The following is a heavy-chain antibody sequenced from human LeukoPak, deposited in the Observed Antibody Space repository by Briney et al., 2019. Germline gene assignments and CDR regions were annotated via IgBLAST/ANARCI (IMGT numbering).Heavy chain of an antibody. CDR1: EFTFNSQA. J-gene: IGHJ4*02. CDR3: ARDPPFIIGTTFFDY. CDR2: ISGRGGVT. Sequence: GGSLRLSCAASEFTFNSQAMTWVRQAPGKGLEWVSGISGRGGVTKYADSVKDRFTISRDNSRSMLYLQLNNLRAEDSAVYYCARDPPFIIGTTFFDYWGQGTLVTVSS. V-gene: IGHV3-23*01. D-gene: IGHD1-20*01.